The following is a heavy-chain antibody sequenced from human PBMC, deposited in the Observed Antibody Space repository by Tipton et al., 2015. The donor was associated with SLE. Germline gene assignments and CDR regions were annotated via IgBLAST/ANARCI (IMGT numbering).Heavy chain of an antibody. J-gene: IGHJ4*02. V-gene: IGHV3-7*01. CDR3: ARDQGGVLFDY. D-gene: IGHD3-16*01. Sequence: SLRLSCAASRFTFSSYWMAWVRQAPGKGLEWVANIKEDGSEKYSVDSVKGRFTISRDNAKNSLYLQMNSLRAEDTAVYYCARDQGGVLFDYWGQGTLVTVSS. CDR2: IKEDGSEK. CDR1: RFTFSSYW.